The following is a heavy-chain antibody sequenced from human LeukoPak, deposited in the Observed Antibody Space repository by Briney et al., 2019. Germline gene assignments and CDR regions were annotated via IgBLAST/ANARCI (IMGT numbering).Heavy chain of an antibody. CDR2: IYSGGST. D-gene: IGHD3-3*01. Sequence: GGSLRLSCAASGFTFSSNYMSWGRQAAGKGLEWVSVIYSGGSTYYADSVKARFTISRDNSKNTLYLQMNSLRAEDTAVYYCARDVTIFGVVIGDYWGQGTLVTVSS. J-gene: IGHJ4*02. CDR3: ARDVTIFGVVIGDY. V-gene: IGHV3-66*02. CDR1: GFTFSSNY.